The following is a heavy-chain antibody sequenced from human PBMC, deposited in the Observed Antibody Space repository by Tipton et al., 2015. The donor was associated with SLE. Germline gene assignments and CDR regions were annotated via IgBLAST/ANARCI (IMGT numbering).Heavy chain of an antibody. V-gene: IGHV4-59*11. J-gene: IGHJ4*02. CDR2: IYYGGRT. CDR3: ARLRGWLQVDY. Sequence: LRLSCTVSGGSISSHYWSWIRQPPGKGLEWIGYIYYGGRTNYIPSLRSRVTISVDTPKNQVSLKLSSVTAADTAVYYCARLRGWLQVDYWGQGTLVTVSS. CDR1: GGSISSHY. D-gene: IGHD5-24*01.